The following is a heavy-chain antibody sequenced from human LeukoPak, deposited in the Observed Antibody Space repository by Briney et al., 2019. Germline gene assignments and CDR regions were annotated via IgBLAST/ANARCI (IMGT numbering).Heavy chain of an antibody. CDR1: GGTFSSYA. CDR3: ARDHTNYFDY. Sequence: ASVKVSCKASGGTFSSYAISWVRQAPGQGLEWMGRIVPILGIANYAQKFQGRVTITADKSTSTAYMELSSLRSEDTAVYYCARDHTNYFDYWGQGTLVTVSS. CDR2: IVPILGIA. J-gene: IGHJ4*02. V-gene: IGHV1-69*04.